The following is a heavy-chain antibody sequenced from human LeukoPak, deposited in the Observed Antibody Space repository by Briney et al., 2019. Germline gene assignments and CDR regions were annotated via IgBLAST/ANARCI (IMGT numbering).Heavy chain of an antibody. CDR2: INHSGST. CDR1: GGYVSITY. D-gene: IGHD3-22*01. V-gene: IGHV4-34*01. Sequence: SETLSLTCSVSGGYVSITYWSWIRQPLGKGLEWIGEINHSGSTNYNPSLKSRVTISVDTSKNQFSLKLSSVTAADTAVYYCARASGYYSYLANFDYWGQGTLVTVSS. CDR3: ARASGYYSYLANFDY. J-gene: IGHJ4*02.